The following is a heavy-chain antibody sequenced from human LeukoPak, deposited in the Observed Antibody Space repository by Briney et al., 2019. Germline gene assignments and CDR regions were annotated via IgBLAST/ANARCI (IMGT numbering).Heavy chain of an antibody. Sequence: NASETLSLTCAVYGGSFSGHYWSWIRQPPGKAREWIGEINHGGITTYNLSLKSRVTMSVDTSKNQFSRKLSSVTAADTAVYYCARGGSINRPLKYWGQGNLVTVSS. V-gene: IGHV4-34*01. CDR3: ARGGSINRPLKY. CDR2: INHGGIT. J-gene: IGHJ4*02. D-gene: IGHD2-15*01. CDR1: GGSFSGHY.